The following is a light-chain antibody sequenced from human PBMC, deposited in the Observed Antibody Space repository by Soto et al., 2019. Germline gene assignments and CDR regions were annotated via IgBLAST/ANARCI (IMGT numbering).Light chain of an antibody. Sequence: EIVMTQSPATLSVSPGERATLSCRASQSVSSNLAWYQQTPGQAPRLLIYGASTRATGIPARFSGSRSGTEFTLTISSLRSEDFAIYYCQQYNNWPRTFGQGTKVEIK. J-gene: IGKJ1*01. V-gene: IGKV3-15*01. CDR3: QQYNNWPRT. CDR1: QSVSSN. CDR2: GAS.